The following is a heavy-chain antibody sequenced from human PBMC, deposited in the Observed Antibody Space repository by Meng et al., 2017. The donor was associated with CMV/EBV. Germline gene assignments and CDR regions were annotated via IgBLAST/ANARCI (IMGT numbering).Heavy chain of an antibody. CDR3: AKARGRIGPGNV. CDR1: GFTFSSYG. J-gene: IGHJ6*02. Sequence: GGSLKISCAASGFTFSSYGMHWVRQAPGKGLEWVAFIRYDGSNKYYADSVKGRFTISRDNSKNTLYLQMNSLRAEDTAVYYCAKARGRIGPGNVWGQGTTVTVSS. CDR2: IRYDGSNK. V-gene: IGHV3-30*02. D-gene: IGHD3-10*01.